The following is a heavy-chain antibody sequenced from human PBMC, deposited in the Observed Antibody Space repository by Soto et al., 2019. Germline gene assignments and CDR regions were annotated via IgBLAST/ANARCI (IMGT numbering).Heavy chain of an antibody. J-gene: IGHJ4*02. V-gene: IGHV4-31*03. Sequence: QVQLQESGPGLVKPSQTLSLTCTVSGCSMSSGGYYWSGIRQHPGKGLECIGYIYYSGSTYYNPSLKSRVTISVDTSENQFSLKLSSVTAADTAVYYCARYGSGSYYPTTFDYWGQGTLVTVSS. CDR1: GCSMSSGGYY. CDR3: ARYGSGSYYPTTFDY. D-gene: IGHD3-10*01. CDR2: IYYSGST.